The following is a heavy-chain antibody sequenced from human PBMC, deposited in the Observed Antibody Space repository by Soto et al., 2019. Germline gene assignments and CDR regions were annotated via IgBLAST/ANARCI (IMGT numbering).Heavy chain of an antibody. CDR3: ATSGVTIFGVVINFSMDV. J-gene: IGHJ6*02. Sequence: VKVSCKASGYTFTSYGISWVRQAPGQGLEWMGWISAYNGNTNYAQKLQGRVTMTTDTSTSTAYMELRSLRSDDTAVYYCATSGVTIFGVVINFSMDVWGQGTTVTVSS. CDR1: GYTFTSYG. CDR2: ISAYNGNT. D-gene: IGHD3-3*01. V-gene: IGHV1-18*01.